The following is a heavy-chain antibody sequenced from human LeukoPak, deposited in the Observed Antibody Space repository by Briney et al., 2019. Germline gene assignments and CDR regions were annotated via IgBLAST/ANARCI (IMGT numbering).Heavy chain of an antibody. Sequence: GGSLRLSCAASGFTFSSYSMNWVRQAPGKGLEWVSSISSSSSYTYYADSVKGRFTISRDNAKNSLYLQMNSLRAEDTAVYYCARGRPSSSGFDYWGQGTLVTVSS. V-gene: IGHV3-21*01. J-gene: IGHJ4*02. CDR2: ISSSSSYT. CDR1: GFTFSSYS. D-gene: IGHD6-19*01. CDR3: ARGRPSSSGFDY.